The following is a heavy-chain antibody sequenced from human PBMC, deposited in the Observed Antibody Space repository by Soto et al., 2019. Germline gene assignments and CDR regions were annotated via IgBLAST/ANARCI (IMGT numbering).Heavy chain of an antibody. J-gene: IGHJ4*02. CDR3: ARVGKNSYDSRNDVDY. CDR2: IYYSGST. V-gene: IGHV4-31*03. D-gene: IGHD3-22*01. Sequence: SETLSLTCTVSGGSISSGGYYWSWIRQHPGKGLEWIGYIYYSGSTYYNPSLKSRVTISVDTSKNQFSLKLSSVTAADTAVYYCARVGKNSYDSRNDVDYWGQGTLVTVSS. CDR1: GGSISSGGYY.